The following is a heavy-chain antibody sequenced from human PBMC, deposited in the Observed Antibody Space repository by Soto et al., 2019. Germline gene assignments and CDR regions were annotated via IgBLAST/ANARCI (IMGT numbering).Heavy chain of an antibody. J-gene: IGHJ6*02. CDR2: ISPSSGHI. Sequence: EVHLVESGGGLVKPGGSLRLSCAVSGFTFSSCTMNWFRQAPGKGLAGVSSISPSSGHIYYADSVKGRFTIYRDNAKNALFAQMNSLRGEDTAVYYCSGCSGGACHKNYGMDVWGQWTTVSVSS. CDR3: SGCSGGACHKNYGMDV. V-gene: IGHV3-21*06. CDR1: GFTFSSCT. D-gene: IGHD2-15*01.